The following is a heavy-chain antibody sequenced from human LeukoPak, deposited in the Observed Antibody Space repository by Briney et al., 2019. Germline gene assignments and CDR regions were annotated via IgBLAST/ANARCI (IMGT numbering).Heavy chain of an antibody. Sequence: GGSLRLSCAASGFTFSSYWMSWVRQAPGKGLEWVANIKQDGSEKYYVDSVKGRFTISRDNAKNSLYLQMNSLRAEDTAVYYCARGADYDIFPWLNHFDYWGQGTLVTVSS. D-gene: IGHD3-9*01. V-gene: IGHV3-7*01. CDR3: ARGADYDIFPWLNHFDY. CDR1: GFTFSSYW. J-gene: IGHJ4*02. CDR2: IKQDGSEK.